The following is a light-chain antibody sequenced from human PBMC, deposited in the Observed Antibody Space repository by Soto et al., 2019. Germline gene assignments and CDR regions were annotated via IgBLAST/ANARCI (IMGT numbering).Light chain of an antibody. Sequence: EIVLTQSPGTLCLSPGERATLSCRASQGVSGSYLAWYQQKLGQAPRLLIYGASSRATGIPDRFSGSRSGTDFTLTVSRLEPEDFAVYYCQQYGSSPITFGQGTRLEIK. J-gene: IGKJ5*01. CDR1: QGVSGSY. CDR3: QQYGSSPIT. V-gene: IGKV3-20*01. CDR2: GAS.